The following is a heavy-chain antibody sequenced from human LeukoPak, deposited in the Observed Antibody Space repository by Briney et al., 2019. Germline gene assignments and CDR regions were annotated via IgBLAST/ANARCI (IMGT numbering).Heavy chain of an antibody. J-gene: IGHJ4*02. Sequence: PSETLSLTCTVSGGSISSGNSYWSWIRQPPGTGLEWIGYIFYSGSTDYNPSLKSRVTISVDSSKNQFSLKVTSVTAADTAVYYCAKTGGELVFDYWGQGTLVTVSS. D-gene: IGHD1-1*01. CDR2: IFYSGST. V-gene: IGHV4-30-4*01. CDR3: AKTGGELVFDY. CDR1: GGSISSGNSY.